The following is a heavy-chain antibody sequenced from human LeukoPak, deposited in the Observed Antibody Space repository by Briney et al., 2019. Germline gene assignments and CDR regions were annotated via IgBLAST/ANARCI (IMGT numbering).Heavy chain of an antibody. J-gene: IGHJ4*02. V-gene: IGHV3-23*01. CDR2: ISGSGGST. CDR3: AGYYYESSCYYYPFDY. CDR1: GFTFSSYA. D-gene: IGHD3-22*01. Sequence: GGSLRLSCAASGFTFSSYAMSWVRQAPGKGLEWVSAISGSGGSTYYADSVKGRFTISRDNSKNTLYLQMNSLRAEDTAVYYCAGYYYESSCYYYPFDYWGQGTLVTVSS.